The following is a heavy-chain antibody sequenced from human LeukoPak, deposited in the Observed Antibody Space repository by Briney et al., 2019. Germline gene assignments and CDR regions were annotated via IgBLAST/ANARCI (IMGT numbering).Heavy chain of an antibody. CDR2: LSAYNGNT. Sequence: ASVKVSCKASGYTFTSYGISWVRQAPGQGLEWMGWLSAYNGNTNYAQKLQGRVTMTTDTSTSTAYMELRSLRSDDTAVYYCARGAGVAMLDADVFHMWGQGTMVTVSS. J-gene: IGHJ3*02. CDR3: ARGAGVAMLDADVFHM. V-gene: IGHV1-18*01. D-gene: IGHD3-16*01. CDR1: GYTFTSYG.